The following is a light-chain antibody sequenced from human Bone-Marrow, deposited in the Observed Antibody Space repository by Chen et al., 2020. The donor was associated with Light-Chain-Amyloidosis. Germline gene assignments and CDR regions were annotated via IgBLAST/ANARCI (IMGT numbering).Light chain of an antibody. CDR2: ATS. J-gene: IGKJ4*01. CDR1: QSVRSYY. V-gene: IGKV3-20*01. Sequence: EIVLTQSPGTLSLSPGERVTLSCRASQSVRSYYLAWYQQKAGQAPRPLIYATSTRATGIPDRFSGSGYGTDFNLTINRLEPEDFAVYFCQQYASSPLTFGGGTRVEVK. CDR3: QQYASSPLT.